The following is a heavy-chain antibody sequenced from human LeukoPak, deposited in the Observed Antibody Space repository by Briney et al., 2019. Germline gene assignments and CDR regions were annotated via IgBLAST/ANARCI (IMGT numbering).Heavy chain of an antibody. V-gene: IGHV3-21*01. J-gene: IGHJ4*02. CDR1: GFTFSTYS. D-gene: IGHD4-17*01. CDR2: IHSSSSYI. Sequence: PGGSLRLSCAASGFTFSTYSMNWVRQAPGKGLEWVSSIHSSSSYIYYADSVKGRFTISRDNAKNSLYLQMNSLRAEDTAVYYYARDRYGDYASDYWGQGTLVTVSS. CDR3: ARDRYGDYASDY.